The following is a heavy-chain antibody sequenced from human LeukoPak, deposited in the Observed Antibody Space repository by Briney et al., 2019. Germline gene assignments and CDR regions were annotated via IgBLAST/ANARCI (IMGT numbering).Heavy chain of an antibody. Sequence: GGSLRLSCAATGFTFSSYAMNWVRQAPGKGLEWVSAMSGSGDSTYSADSVKGRFTISRDNSKNTLYLQMNSLRAEDTAVYYCARDLGAGYYYMDVWGKGTTVTISS. CDR3: ARDLGAGYYYMDV. CDR2: MSGSGDST. J-gene: IGHJ6*03. V-gene: IGHV3-23*01. CDR1: GFTFSSYA.